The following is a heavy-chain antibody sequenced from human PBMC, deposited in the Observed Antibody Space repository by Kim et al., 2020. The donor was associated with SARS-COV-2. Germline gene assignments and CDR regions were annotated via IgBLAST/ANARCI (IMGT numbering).Heavy chain of an antibody. J-gene: IGHJ6*02. CDR3: AKDLGYSSGWYEWGYYGMEV. CDR2: ISGSGGST. D-gene: IGHD6-19*01. V-gene: IGHV3-23*01. CDR1: GFTFSSYA. Sequence: GGSLRLSCAASGFTFSSYAMSWVRQAPGKGLEWVSAISGSGGSTYYADSVKGRFTISRDNSKNTLYLQMNSLRAEDTAVYYCAKDLGYSSGWYEWGYYGMEVWGQGTTVTVSS.